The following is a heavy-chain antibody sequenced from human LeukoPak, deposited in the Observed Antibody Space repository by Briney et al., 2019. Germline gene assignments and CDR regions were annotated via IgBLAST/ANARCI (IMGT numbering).Heavy chain of an antibody. CDR2: IYHSGST. CDR3: VSAYCGGDCYHSLLAN. J-gene: IGHJ4*02. Sequence: NRSQTLSLTCTVPGGSISSGGYYWSWIRQPPGKGLEWIGYIYHSGSTYYNPSLKSRVTIPMDRSKNQFSLRLTSMTAADTAVYYCVSAYCGGDCYHSLLANWGQGILVTVSS. D-gene: IGHD2-21*02. V-gene: IGHV4-30-2*01. CDR1: GGSISSGGYY.